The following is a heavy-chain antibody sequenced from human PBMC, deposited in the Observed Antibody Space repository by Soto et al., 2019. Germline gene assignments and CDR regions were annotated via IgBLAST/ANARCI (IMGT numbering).Heavy chain of an antibody. Sequence: ASVRVSWMASAYTFASYDIYWVRQATGQGLEWMEWMNPSTGNSGYAQKFQGRVTMTSDTSISTAHMELSSLRSEDTAVYYCARRAETNGWNGFGADKYYFDFWGQGTLVTVSS. D-gene: IGHD1-1*01. CDR2: MNPSTGNS. CDR1: AYTFASYD. V-gene: IGHV1-8*01. CDR3: ARRAETNGWNGFGADKYYFDF. J-gene: IGHJ4*02.